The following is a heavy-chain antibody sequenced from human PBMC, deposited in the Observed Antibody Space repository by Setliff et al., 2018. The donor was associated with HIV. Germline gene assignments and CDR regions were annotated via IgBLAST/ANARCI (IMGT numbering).Heavy chain of an antibody. CDR3: TTPLDSSGYFGSDYFDY. J-gene: IGHJ4*02. CDR1: GGTFSGSG. CDR2: LLSLFETT. Sequence: SVKVSCKASGGTFSGSGINWVRQAPGQGFEWVGGLLSLFETTTYAQTFQGRVSITTDESTSTTYMELSSLRSDDTAVYYCTTPLDSSGYFGSDYFDYWGQGALVTVSS. V-gene: IGHV1-69*05. D-gene: IGHD3-22*01.